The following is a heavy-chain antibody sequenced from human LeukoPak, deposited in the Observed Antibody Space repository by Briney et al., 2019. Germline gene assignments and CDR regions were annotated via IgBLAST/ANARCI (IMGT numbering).Heavy chain of an antibody. CDR1: GFALSNYW. Sequence: GGSLRLSCAASGFALSNYWMSWVRQAPGKGLEWVANINQDGSEKYYVDSVKGRFAISRDNAKNSLYLQMNSLRAEDTAVYYCARYGNGAWLAHYSFDIWGQGTMVTVSS. CDR3: ARYGNGAWLAHYSFDI. J-gene: IGHJ3*02. V-gene: IGHV3-7*01. CDR2: INQDGSEK. D-gene: IGHD6-19*01.